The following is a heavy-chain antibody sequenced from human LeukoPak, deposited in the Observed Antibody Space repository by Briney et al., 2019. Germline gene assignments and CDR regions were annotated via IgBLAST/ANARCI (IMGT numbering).Heavy chain of an antibody. D-gene: IGHD3-16*01. CDR1: GFTFSSYS. CDR3: ARVGSYDYVWGSYS. V-gene: IGHV3-21*01. J-gene: IGHJ4*02. Sequence: PGGSLRLSCAASGFTFSSYSMNWVRQAPGKGLEWASSISSSSSYIYYADSVKGRFTISRDNAKNSLYLQMNSLRAEDTAVYYCARVGSYDYVWGSYSWGQGTLVTVSS. CDR2: ISSSSSYI.